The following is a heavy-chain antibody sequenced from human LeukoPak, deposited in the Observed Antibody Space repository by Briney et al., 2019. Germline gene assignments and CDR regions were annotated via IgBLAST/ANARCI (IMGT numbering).Heavy chain of an antibody. CDR1: GASIISNNW. V-gene: IGHV4-4*02. D-gene: IGHD4-17*01. CDR2: IWHSGTT. CDR3: MGADYGGH. Sequence: SETLSLTCAVSGASIISNNWWSWVRPPSGKGLEWIGEIWHSGTTNYNPSLKSRVTISVDNSKNQFSLKLNSVTAADTAVYYCMGADYGGHWGQGTLVTVSS. J-gene: IGHJ4*02.